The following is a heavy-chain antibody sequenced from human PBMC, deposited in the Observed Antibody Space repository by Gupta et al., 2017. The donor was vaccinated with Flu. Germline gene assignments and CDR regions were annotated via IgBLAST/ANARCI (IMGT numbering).Heavy chain of an antibody. J-gene: IGHJ6*02. CDR1: GFTFSSYD. Sequence: EVQLVESGGGLVQPGWSLRLSCAASGFTFSSYDMNWVRQAPGKGLEWVSYISSSGSTIYYADSVKGRFTISRDNAKNSLYLQMNSLRAEDTAVYYCARPLPYGMDVWGQGTTVTVSS. CDR3: ARPLPYGMDV. CDR2: ISSSGSTI. V-gene: IGHV3-48*03.